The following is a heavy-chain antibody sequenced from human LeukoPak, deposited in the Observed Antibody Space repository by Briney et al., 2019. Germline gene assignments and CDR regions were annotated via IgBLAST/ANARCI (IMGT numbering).Heavy chain of an antibody. CDR3: ARGVYYYGSGSYYPSYFDY. CDR2: ISSSSSTI. Sequence: GGSLRLSCAASGYTFSSYSMNWVRQAPGKGLEWVSYISSSSSTIYYADSVKGRFTISRDNAKNSLYLQMNSLRAEDTAVYYCARGVYYYGSGSYYPSYFDYWGQGTLVTVSS. CDR1: GYTFSSYS. J-gene: IGHJ4*02. D-gene: IGHD3-10*01. V-gene: IGHV3-48*01.